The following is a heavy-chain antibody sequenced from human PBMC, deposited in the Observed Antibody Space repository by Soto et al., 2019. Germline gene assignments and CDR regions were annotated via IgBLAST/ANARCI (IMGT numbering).Heavy chain of an antibody. CDR3: ARGIGSGSPIDY. CDR2: INAGNGNT. D-gene: IGHD6-19*01. Sequence: ASVKVSCKASGYTFTSYAMHWVRQAPGQRLEWMGWINAGNGNTKYSQKFQGRVTITRDTSASTAYMELSSLRSEDTAVYYCARGIGSGSPIDYWGQGTLVTVYS. CDR1: GYTFTSYA. V-gene: IGHV1-3*01. J-gene: IGHJ4*02.